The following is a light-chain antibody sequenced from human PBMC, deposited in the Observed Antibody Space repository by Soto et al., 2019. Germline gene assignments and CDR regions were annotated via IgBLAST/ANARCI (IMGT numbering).Light chain of an antibody. J-gene: IGKJ4*01. V-gene: IGKV3-11*01. Sequence: IVLTQSPSTLSLSPGERATLSCRASQSVGSTLAWYQQKPGQAPRLLISDASNRATAIPARFSGSGSGTDFTLTIRSLEPEDFAVYYCQQRSDWPLTFGGGTK. CDR1: QSVGST. CDR2: DAS. CDR3: QQRSDWPLT.